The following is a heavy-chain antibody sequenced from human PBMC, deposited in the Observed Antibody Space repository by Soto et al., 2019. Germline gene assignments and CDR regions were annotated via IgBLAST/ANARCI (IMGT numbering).Heavy chain of an antibody. D-gene: IGHD2-2*01. V-gene: IGHV1-3*04. CDR1: GYTFTNYA. CDR2: INTGKGNT. J-gene: IGHJ4*02. CDR3: ARAGDDCSAAKCYVIDY. Sequence: ASVKVSCKASGYTFTNYAMHWVRQAPGQRLEWVGWINTGKGNTKISQKFQDRITITSDTSARTAYMDLSSLRSEDTAMYYCARAGDDCSAAKCYVIDYWGQGTLVTVS.